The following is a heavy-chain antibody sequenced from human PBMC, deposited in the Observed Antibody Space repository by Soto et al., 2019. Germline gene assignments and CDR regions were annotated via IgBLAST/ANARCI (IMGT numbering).Heavy chain of an antibody. CDR1: GFTFSSYS. D-gene: IGHD3-9*01. CDR2: ISSSCSTI. J-gene: IGHJ6*02. CDR3: ARDRSYYAIVSGEYYYYYGMDV. Sequence: EVQLVESGGGLVQPGGSLRLSCAASGFTFSSYSMNWVRQAPGKGLEWVSYISSSCSTIYYADSVKGRVTISRDNAKNSLDLQMNSLRAEDTAVDYCARDRSYYAIVSGEYYYYYGMDVWGQGTPVTVSS. V-gene: IGHV3-48*01.